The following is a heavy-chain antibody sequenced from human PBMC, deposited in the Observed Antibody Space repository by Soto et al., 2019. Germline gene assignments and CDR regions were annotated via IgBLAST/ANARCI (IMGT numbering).Heavy chain of an antibody. V-gene: IGHV4-59*01. CDR1: GGSISDFY. CDR3: ARRGGYDSRSSQAPHIDV. D-gene: IGHD3-3*01. J-gene: IGHJ6*02. Sequence: PSETLSLTCNVSGGSISDFYWSWIRQSPGKRLEWIGYLYYTGSTNYNPALKSRVTISLDTSKNQFSLKVRSVTAADTAVYYCARRGGYDSRSSQAPHIDVWGQGTTVTVSS. CDR2: LYYTGST.